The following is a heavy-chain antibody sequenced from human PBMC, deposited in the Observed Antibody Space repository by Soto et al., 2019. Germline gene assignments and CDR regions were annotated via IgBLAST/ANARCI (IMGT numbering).Heavy chain of an antibody. CDR2: IYYSGST. V-gene: IGHV4-30-4*01. CDR1: GGSISSGDYY. D-gene: IGHD4-17*01. CDR3: ARVSQLDGDYPAFDY. J-gene: IGHJ4*02. Sequence: SETLSLTYTVSGGSISSGDYYWSWIRQPPGKGLEWIGYIYYSGSTYYNPSLKSRVTISVDTSKNQFSLKLSSVTAADTAVYYCARVSQLDGDYPAFDYWGQGTLVTVSS.